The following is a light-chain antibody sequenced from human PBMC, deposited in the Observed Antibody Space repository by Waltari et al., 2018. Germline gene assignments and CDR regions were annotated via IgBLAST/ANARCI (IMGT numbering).Light chain of an antibody. Sequence: QSVLTQPPSVSGAPGQTVTISCTGSGSNIGAGYDVHWYQKRPGEAPKLLIYGVKTRPLGVPDRFSGSQSGTSASLAIRGLQAEDEADYYCQSYDPSVSVVFGGGTKLTVV. V-gene: IGLV1-40*01. J-gene: IGLJ2*01. CDR1: GSNIGAGYD. CDR3: QSYDPSVSVV. CDR2: GVK.